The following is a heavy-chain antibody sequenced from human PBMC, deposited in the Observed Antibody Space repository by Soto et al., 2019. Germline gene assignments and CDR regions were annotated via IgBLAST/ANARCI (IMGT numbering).Heavy chain of an antibody. CDR1: GITTSTYW. D-gene: IGHD3-10*01. CDR3: VTGDHADY. V-gene: IGHV3-7*03. Sequence: PGGSLRLSCAASGITTSTYWMGWFRQAPGRGLEWVATIKQDGTEKYYMESLKGRFTISRGNAINSVYLQMSSLRAEDTAVYFCVTGDHADYWGQGTLVTVSS. CDR2: IKQDGTEK. J-gene: IGHJ4*02.